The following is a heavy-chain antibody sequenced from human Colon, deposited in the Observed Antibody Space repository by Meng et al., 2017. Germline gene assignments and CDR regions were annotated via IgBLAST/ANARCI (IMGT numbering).Heavy chain of an antibody. CDR2: IYWDDDK. Sequence: QITLKESGPTLLKPTQTLTLTCSISGFALSGLTVAWIRQPPGKALECLAVIYWDDDKRYRPSLESRLTITKDTSKNQVVLTMTNVDPVDTATYYCARARELWGRPLPSPFDYWGQETLVTVSS. CDR3: ARARELWGRPLPSPFDY. J-gene: IGHJ4*02. D-gene: IGHD7-27*01. V-gene: IGHV2-5*02. CDR1: GFALSGLT.